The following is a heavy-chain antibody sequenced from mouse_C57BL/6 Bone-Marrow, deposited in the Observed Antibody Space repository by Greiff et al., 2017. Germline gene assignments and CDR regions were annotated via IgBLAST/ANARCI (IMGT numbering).Heavy chain of an antibody. CDR2: IDPSDGYT. V-gene: IGHV1-59*01. Sequence: QVQLQQPGAELVRPGTSVKLSCTASGYTFSSYWMHWVKQRPGQGLEWIGVIDPSDGYTNYNPTFKGKATLTVDTSSSTAYMQLSSLTSEDSAVYYCARWGNVYYGGFAYWGQGTLVTVSA. D-gene: IGHD1-1*01. CDR3: ARWGNVYYGGFAY. CDR1: GYTFSSYW. J-gene: IGHJ3*01.